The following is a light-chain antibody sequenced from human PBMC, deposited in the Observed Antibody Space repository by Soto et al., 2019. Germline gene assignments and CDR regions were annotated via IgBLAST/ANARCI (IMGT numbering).Light chain of an antibody. V-gene: IGKV1-9*01. CDR3: QQLNNYPRALT. CDR1: QGISNN. J-gene: IGKJ4*01. CDR2: GAS. Sequence: DIQLTQSPSFLSASVGDRVTITCRASQGISNNLAWYQHNPGKPPKLLIYGASTLQSGVPSRFSGSGPGTEFTLTISSLQPEDFATYYCQQLNNYPRALTFGGGTKVEIK.